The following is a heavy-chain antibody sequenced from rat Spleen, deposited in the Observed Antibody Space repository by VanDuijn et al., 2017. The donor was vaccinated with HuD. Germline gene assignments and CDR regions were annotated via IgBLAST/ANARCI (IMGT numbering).Heavy chain of an antibody. D-gene: IGHD1-7*01. V-gene: IGHV5-58*01. CDR3: AVEGYGY. CDR1: GFTFSNYG. J-gene: IGHJ2*01. CDR2: VSSDGVNT. Sequence: EVQLVESGGGLVQPGRSLKLSCAASGFTFSNYGMHWIRQAPGKGLEWVSSVSSDGVNTYYPDSVKGRFIISRDNAEKTVYLQMNSVRCEDTATYYGAVEGYGYWGQGVMVTVSS.